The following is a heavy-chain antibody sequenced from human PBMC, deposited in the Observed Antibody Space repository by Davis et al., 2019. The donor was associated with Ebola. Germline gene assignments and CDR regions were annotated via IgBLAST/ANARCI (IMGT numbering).Heavy chain of an antibody. Sequence: GESLKISCAASGFTFSDYYMNWIRQAPGKGLECISYISSSGSSIYYADSVKGRFTISRDNAKNSLYLQMHSLRAEDTAIYYCAREGLQPPYYYYYMDVWGKGTTVTVSS. CDR2: ISSSGSSI. CDR1: GFTFSDYY. J-gene: IGHJ6*03. CDR3: AREGLQPPYYYYYMDV. D-gene: IGHD3/OR15-3a*01. V-gene: IGHV3-11*04.